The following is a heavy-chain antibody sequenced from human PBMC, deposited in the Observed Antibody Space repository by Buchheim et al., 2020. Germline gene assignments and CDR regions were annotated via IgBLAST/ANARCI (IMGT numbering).Heavy chain of an antibody. CDR3: ARCHIDIVVHPYGMDV. D-gene: IGHD5-12*01. CDR1: GGSFSGYY. J-gene: IGHJ6*02. V-gene: IGHV4-34*01. Sequence: QVQLQQWGAGLLKPSETLSLTCAVYGGSFSGYYWSWIRQPPGKGLECIGENNHSGSTNYIPSLKSRVIISVDTSKNQFSLKLSSVTAADTAVYYCARCHIDIVVHPYGMDVWGQGTT. CDR2: NNHSGST.